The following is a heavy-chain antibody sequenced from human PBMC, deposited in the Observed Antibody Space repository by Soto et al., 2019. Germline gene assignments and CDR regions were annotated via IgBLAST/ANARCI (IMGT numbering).Heavy chain of an antibody. J-gene: IGHJ6*02. CDR1: GFTVSSNS. D-gene: IGHD5-18*01. Sequence: EVQLVESGGGLVQPGGSLRLSCAASGFTVSSNSMRWVRQAPGKGLAWVLFIYSGGSTYYADSVKGRFTISRDNSKNTLYLQMNSLRAEDTAVYYCARYSNYYSGMDVWGQGTTVTVSS. V-gene: IGHV3-66*01. CDR2: IYSGGST. CDR3: ARYSNYYSGMDV.